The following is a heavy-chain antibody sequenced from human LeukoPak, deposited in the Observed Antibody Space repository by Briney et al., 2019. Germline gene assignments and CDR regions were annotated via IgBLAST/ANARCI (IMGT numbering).Heavy chain of an antibody. J-gene: IGHJ5*02. V-gene: IGHV3-7*01. D-gene: IGHD3-9*01. CDR2: IKQDGSEK. CDR3: ARVLRYFDWVEGWFDP. Sequence: PGGSLRLSCAASGFTFSSYWISWVRQAPGKGLEWVANIKQDGSEKYYVDSVKGRFTISRDNAKNSLYPQMNSLRAEDTAVYYCARVLRYFDWVEGWFDPWGQGTLVTVSS. CDR1: GFTFSSYW.